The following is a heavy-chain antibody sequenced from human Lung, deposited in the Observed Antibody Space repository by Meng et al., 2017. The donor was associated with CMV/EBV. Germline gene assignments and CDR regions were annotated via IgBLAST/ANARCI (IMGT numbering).Heavy chain of an antibody. CDR2: VNHSGST. D-gene: IGHD2-8*02. CDR3: ARVVFPTTWFVFPGPCFDY. CDR1: GGSFSGYY. Sequence: GSLRLXCAVYGGSFSGYYWNWIRQPPGKGLEWIGEVNHSGSTTYNPSLKSRVTISVDSSKNKFSLNQTSVTAADTAVYYCARVVFPTTWFVFPGPCFDYXGQGXLVTVSS. J-gene: IGHJ4*02. V-gene: IGHV4-34*01.